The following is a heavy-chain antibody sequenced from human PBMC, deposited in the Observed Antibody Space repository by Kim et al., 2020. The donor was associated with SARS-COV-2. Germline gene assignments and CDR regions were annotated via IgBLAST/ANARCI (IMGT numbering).Heavy chain of an antibody. J-gene: IGHJ3*02. D-gene: IGHD3-10*01. Sequence: GGSLRLSCAASGFTFSSYGMHWVRQAPGKGLEWVAVISYDGSNKYYADSVKGRFTISRDNSKNTLYLQMNSLRAEDTAVYYCAKDQYMRITMVRGVIIPSDAFDIWGQGTMVTVSS. CDR3: AKDQYMRITMVRGVIIPSDAFDI. CDR2: ISYDGSNK. CDR1: GFTFSSYG. V-gene: IGHV3-30*18.